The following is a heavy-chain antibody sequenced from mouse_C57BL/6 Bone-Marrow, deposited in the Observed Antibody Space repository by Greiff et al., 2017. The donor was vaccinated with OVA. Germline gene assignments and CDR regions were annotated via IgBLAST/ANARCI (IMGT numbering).Heavy chain of an antibody. V-gene: IGHV6-6*01. J-gene: IGHJ3*01. CDR2: IRNKANNHAT. Sequence: EVKLMESGGGLVQPGGSMKLSCAASGFTFSDAWMDWVRQSPEKGLEWVAEIRNKANNHATYYAESVKGRFTISRDDSKSSVYLQMNSLRAEDTGIYYCTPRGYYGPPWCAYWGQGTLVTVSA. D-gene: IGHD2-1*01. CDR1: GFTFSDAW. CDR3: TPRGYYGPPWCAY.